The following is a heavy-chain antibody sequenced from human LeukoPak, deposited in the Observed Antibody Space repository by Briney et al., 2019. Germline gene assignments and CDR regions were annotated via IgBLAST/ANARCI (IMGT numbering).Heavy chain of an antibody. CDR1: GVTFSSYV. CDR2: IVGSGGTT. CDR3: AKYGTRYFDY. V-gene: IGHV3-23*01. D-gene: IGHD4-17*01. J-gene: IGHJ4*02. Sequence: VGSLRLSCAASGVTFSSYVMGWVRQAPGKGLEWVSAIVGSGGTTYYADSVKGWFTISRDNSKNTVYLQMNSLRSEDTAVYYCAKYGTRYFDYWGQGTLVTVSS.